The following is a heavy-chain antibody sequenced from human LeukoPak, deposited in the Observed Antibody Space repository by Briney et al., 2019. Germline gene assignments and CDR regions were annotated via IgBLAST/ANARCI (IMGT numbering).Heavy chain of an antibody. Sequence: GGFLRLSCEASGFIFSDYGMHWVRQAPGKGLEWVAIISHDGRLTYYAESVRGRFTISRDNSKNTVDLKMKGLGAGDAAVYYCVKETGYSSGWYGRMLDHWGQGALVSVST. CDR1: GFIFSDYG. V-gene: IGHV3-30*05. CDR3: VKETGYSSGWYGRMLDH. J-gene: IGHJ4*02. CDR2: ISHDGRLT. D-gene: IGHD6-19*01.